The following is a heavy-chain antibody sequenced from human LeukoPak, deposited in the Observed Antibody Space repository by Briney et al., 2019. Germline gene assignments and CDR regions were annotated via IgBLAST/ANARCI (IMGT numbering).Heavy chain of an antibody. J-gene: IGHJ4*02. Sequence: SETLSLTCAVSGGSISSGGYSWSWIRQPPGKGLEWIGYIYHSGSTYYNPSLKSRVTISVDRSKNQFSLKLSSVTAADTAVYYCARLVTDYGKFDYWGQGTLSPSPQ. CDR1: GGSISSGGYS. D-gene: IGHD5-18*01. V-gene: IGHV4-30-2*01. CDR3: ARLVTDYGKFDY. CDR2: IYHSGST.